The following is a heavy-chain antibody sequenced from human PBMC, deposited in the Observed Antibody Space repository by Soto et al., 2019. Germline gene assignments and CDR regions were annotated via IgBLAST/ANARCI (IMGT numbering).Heavy chain of an antibody. Sequence: ASVKVSCKASGYTFTSYAMHWVRQAPGQRLEWMGWINAGNGNTKYSQKFQGRVTITRDTSASTAYMELSSLRSEDTAVYYCARDRGRRSFIAAAGMGWFDPWGQGTLVTVSS. J-gene: IGHJ5*02. D-gene: IGHD6-13*01. CDR2: INAGNGNT. CDR3: ARDRGRRSFIAAAGMGWFDP. CDR1: GYTFTSYA. V-gene: IGHV1-3*01.